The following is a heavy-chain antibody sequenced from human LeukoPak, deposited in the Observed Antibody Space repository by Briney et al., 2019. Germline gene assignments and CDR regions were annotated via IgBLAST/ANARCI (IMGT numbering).Heavy chain of an antibody. Sequence: GASVKVSCKASGYSFPSYGISWMRQAPGQGLEWMGWISVYNGATNYAQKLQGRVTMTTDTSTTTAYMELRSLRSDDTAVYYCARTRANYGDHNDNWGQGSLVTVSS. J-gene: IGHJ4*02. D-gene: IGHD4-17*01. CDR2: ISVYNGAT. CDR3: ARTRANYGDHNDN. V-gene: IGHV1-18*01. CDR1: GYSFPSYG.